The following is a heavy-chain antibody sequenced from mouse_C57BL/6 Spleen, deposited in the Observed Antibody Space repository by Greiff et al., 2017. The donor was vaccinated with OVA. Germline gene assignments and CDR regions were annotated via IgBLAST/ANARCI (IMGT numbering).Heavy chain of an antibody. D-gene: IGHD2-3*01. Sequence: EVKLVESGGGLVKPGGSLKLSCAASGFTFSSYAMSWVRQTPEKRLEWVATISDGGSYTYYPDNVKGRFPISRDNAKNNLYLQMSHLKSEDTAMYYCARADGYFFDYWGQGTTLTVSS. V-gene: IGHV5-4*03. CDR1: GFTFSSYA. CDR2: ISDGGSYT. J-gene: IGHJ2*01. CDR3: ARADGYFFDY.